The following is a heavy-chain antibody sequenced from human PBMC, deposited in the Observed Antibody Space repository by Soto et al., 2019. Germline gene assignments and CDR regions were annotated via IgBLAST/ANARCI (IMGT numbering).Heavy chain of an antibody. D-gene: IGHD6-13*01. CDR3: ARTVKYSSSWYGGYYYYYGMDV. J-gene: IGHJ6*02. CDR2: MNPNSGNT. Sequence: ASVKVSCKASGYTFTSYDINWVRQATGQGLEWMGWMNPNSGNTGYAQKFQGRVTMTRNTSISTAYMELSSLRSEDTAVYYCARTVKYSSSWYGGYYYYYGMDVWGQGTTVTVSS. CDR1: GYTFTSYD. V-gene: IGHV1-8*01.